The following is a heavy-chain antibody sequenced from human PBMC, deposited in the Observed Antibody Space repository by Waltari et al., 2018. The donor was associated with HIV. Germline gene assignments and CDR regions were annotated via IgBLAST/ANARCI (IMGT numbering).Heavy chain of an antibody. V-gene: IGHV3-30*03. CDR1: SFTLRSYR. J-gene: IGHJ3*02. D-gene: IGHD1-1*01. CDR3: ARDGKSGSVDGFDI. CDR2: ITWDGKE. Sequence: QVQLVESGGGVVQPGRSLRLSCAASSFTLRSYRMHWVRQAPGKGLEWVALITWDGKENHADSVKGRFTVSRDDSRNILHLQMNSLRPEDTAVYYCARDGKSGSVDGFDIWGQGAMVTVSS.